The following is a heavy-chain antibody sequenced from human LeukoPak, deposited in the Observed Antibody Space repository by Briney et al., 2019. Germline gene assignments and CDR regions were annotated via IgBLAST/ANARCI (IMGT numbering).Heavy chain of an antibody. V-gene: IGHV3-23*01. J-gene: IGHJ4*02. CDR3: AKTTTGYSSGRYPGWPVDY. CDR1: GFTFSSYA. D-gene: IGHD6-19*01. Sequence: GGSLRLSCAASGFTFSSYAMYWVRQAPGKGLEWVSGIFGSGGSTHYADSVKGRFTIARDNSKNTVYLQMNSLRAEDTAVYYCAKTTTGYSSGRYPGWPVDYWGQGTLVTVSS. CDR2: IFGSGGST.